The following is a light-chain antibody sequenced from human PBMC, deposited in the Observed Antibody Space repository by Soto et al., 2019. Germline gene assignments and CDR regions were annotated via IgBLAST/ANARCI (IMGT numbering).Light chain of an antibody. V-gene: IGKV3-20*01. CDR3: QQHSNSPWT. Sequence: EIVLTQSPGTLTLSPGESAALSCRASQTISNNYLVWYRKKPGQAPRLLIHAVSSRAAGIPDRFSGSGSGTDFALTIARLEPEDSAVYYCQQHSNSPWTFGQGTRVEI. CDR1: QTISNNY. CDR2: AVS. J-gene: IGKJ1*01.